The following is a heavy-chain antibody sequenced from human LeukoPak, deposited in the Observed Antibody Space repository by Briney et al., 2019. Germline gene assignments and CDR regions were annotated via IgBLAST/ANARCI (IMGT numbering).Heavy chain of an antibody. CDR2: INSDGINT. D-gene: IGHD1-7*01. Sequence: GGSLRLSCAASGFTFSNYWMHWVRQAPGKGLVWVSRINSDGINTSYADSVKGRFTISRDNAKNTLNLQMNSLRVEDTALYHCARKGLGGELGGFDSWGQGTLVTVSS. V-gene: IGHV3-74*01. CDR3: ARKGLGGELGGFDS. J-gene: IGHJ4*02. CDR1: GFTFSNYW.